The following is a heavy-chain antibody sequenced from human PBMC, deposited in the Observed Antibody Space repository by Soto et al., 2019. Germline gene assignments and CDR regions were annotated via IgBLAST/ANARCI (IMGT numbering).Heavy chain of an antibody. V-gene: IGHV4-59*01. D-gene: IGHD3-10*01. CDR2: MYHTAST. Sequence: PSETLSLTCSVSGGSMISFYWSWLRQSPEKGLEWIGYMYHTASTNYNPSFRSRVAMSVDTSKNQFSLNLTSLTAADTAVYYCARADNIWFGETFDSWGQGILVIVPS. CDR3: ARADNIWFGETFDS. J-gene: IGHJ4*02. CDR1: GGSMISFY.